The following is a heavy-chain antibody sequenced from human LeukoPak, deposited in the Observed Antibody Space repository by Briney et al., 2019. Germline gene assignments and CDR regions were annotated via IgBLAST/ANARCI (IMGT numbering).Heavy chain of an antibody. V-gene: IGHV4-61*02. CDR2: IYTSGST. J-gene: IGHJ4*02. D-gene: IGHD1-26*01. CDR3: ASFKWDPYYFDY. Sequence: SETLSLTCTVSGGSISSGSYYWSWIRQPAGKGLEWIGRIYTSGSTNYNPSLKSRVTISVDTSKNQFSLKLSSVTAADTAVYYCASFKWDPYYFDYWGQGTLVTVSS. CDR1: GGSISSGSYY.